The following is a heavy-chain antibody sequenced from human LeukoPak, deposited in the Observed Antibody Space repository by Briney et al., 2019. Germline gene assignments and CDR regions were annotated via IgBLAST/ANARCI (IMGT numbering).Heavy chain of an antibody. V-gene: IGHV4-59*01. CDR2: IYYTGNT. CDR1: SGSINSYY. J-gene: IGHJ4*02. CDR3: ARHYLGGNYPDYFNH. Sequence: PSETLSLTCTVSSGSINSYYWNWIRQPPGKGLEWIGYIYYTGNTNYNPSLKSRVTMSIDTSKSQFSLKLSSVTAADTAVYYCARHYLGGNYPDYFNHWGQGTLVTVSS. D-gene: IGHD1-26*01.